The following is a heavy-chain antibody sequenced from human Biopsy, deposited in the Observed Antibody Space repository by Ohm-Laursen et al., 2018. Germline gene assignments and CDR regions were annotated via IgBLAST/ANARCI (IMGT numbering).Heavy chain of an antibody. J-gene: IGHJ6*02. Sequence: SLRLSCTASGFTLSDGMTWVRQAPGKGLEWVSSITTDSGRIFYADSVRGRFTISRDNSKNTLYLQMNSLRAEDTAVYYCARDTRWSPYSMGVWGQGTTVTVSS. CDR2: ITTDSGRI. D-gene: IGHD4-23*01. V-gene: IGHV3-23*01. CDR3: ARDTRWSPYSMGV. CDR1: GFTLSDG.